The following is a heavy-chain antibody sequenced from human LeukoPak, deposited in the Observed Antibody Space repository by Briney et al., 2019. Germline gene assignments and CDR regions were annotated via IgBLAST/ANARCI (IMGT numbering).Heavy chain of an antibody. Sequence: SETLSLTCTVSGGSISSYYWSWIRQPPGKGLEWIGYIYYSGSTSYNPSLKSRVTISVDTSKNQFSLKLSSVTAADTAVYYCARRSYSSGWHPIDYWGQGTLVTVSS. CDR1: GGSISSYY. CDR3: ARRSYSSGWHPIDY. V-gene: IGHV4-59*08. J-gene: IGHJ4*02. D-gene: IGHD6-19*01. CDR2: IYYSGST.